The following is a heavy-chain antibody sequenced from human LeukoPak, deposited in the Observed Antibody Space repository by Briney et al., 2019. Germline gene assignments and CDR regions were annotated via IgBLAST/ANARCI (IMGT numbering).Heavy chain of an antibody. J-gene: IGHJ5*02. Sequence: GGSLRLSCAASGFTFDDYTMHWVRQAPGKGLEWVSGISWNSGSIGYADSVKGRFTISRDNAKNSLYLQMNSLRAEDTALYYCAKDPLGNTAMVLSWFDPWGQGTLVTVSS. CDR1: GFTFDDYT. CDR3: AKDPLGNTAMVLSWFDP. V-gene: IGHV3-9*01. D-gene: IGHD5-18*01. CDR2: ISWNSGSI.